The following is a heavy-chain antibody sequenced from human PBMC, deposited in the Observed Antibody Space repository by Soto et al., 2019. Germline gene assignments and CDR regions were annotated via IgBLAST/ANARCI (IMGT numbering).Heavy chain of an antibody. Sequence: GGSLRLSCAASGFTFSSYWMSWVRQAPGKGLEWVANIKQDGSEKYYVDSVKGRFTISRDNAKNSLYLQMNSLRAEDTAVYYCARTLNYYDSSGYYYVLGGWSDYWGQGTLVTVSS. V-gene: IGHV3-7*05. CDR2: IKQDGSEK. J-gene: IGHJ4*02. D-gene: IGHD3-22*01. CDR3: ARTLNYYDSSGYYYVLGGWSDY. CDR1: GFTFSSYW.